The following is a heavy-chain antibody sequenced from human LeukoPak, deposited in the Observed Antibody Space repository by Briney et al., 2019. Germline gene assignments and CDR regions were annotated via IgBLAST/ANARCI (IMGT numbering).Heavy chain of an antibody. D-gene: IGHD1-14*01. CDR1: GGSISSSSYY. Sequence: SETLSLTCTVSGGSISSSSYYWGWIRQPPGKGLGRIGSSYYSGSTYYNPSLKSRVTISLDTSNNEFSLKLSCVTAAGTAVAYGARLPAQGILTRDYFDYWGQGPLVSVPS. CDR3: ARLPAQGILTRDYFDY. CDR2: SYYSGST. J-gene: IGHJ4*02. V-gene: IGHV4-39*01.